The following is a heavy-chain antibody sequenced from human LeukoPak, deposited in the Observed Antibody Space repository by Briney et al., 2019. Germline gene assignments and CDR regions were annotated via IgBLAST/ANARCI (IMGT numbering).Heavy chain of an antibody. CDR1: GFTFSSYS. D-gene: IGHD1-26*01. CDR2: ISSSSYI. V-gene: IGHV3-21*01. CDR3: ARGRKPSGSTSYYLDY. J-gene: IGHJ4*02. Sequence: GGSLRFSCAASGFTFSSYSMNWVRQAPGKGLEWVSSISSSSYIYYADSVKGRFTISRDNAKNSLYLQMNSLRAEDTAVYYCARGRKPSGSTSYYLDYWGQGTLVTVSS.